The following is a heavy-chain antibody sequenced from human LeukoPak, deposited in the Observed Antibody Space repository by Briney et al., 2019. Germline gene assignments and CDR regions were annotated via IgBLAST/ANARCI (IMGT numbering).Heavy chain of an antibody. V-gene: IGHV4-59*01. CDR1: GGSISSYH. CDR2: ISYSGST. Sequence: AETLSLTCTVSGGSISSYHWSWIRQPPGKRLEWIEFISYSGSTNSNPSLKSRVAISIDTSENQFSLKLSSVTAADTAVFYCVRGNYDSRGYSNAFDIWGQGAMVTVSS. J-gene: IGHJ3*02. CDR3: VRGNYDSRGYSNAFDI. D-gene: IGHD3-22*01.